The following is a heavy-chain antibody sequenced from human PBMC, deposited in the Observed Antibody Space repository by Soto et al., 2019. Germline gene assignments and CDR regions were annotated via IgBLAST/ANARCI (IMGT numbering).Heavy chain of an antibody. CDR2: IYYSGST. CDR1: GGSISSGGYY. Sequence: QVQLQESGPGLVKPSQTLSLTCTVSGGSISSGGYYWSWIRQHPGKGLEWIGYIYYSGSTYYNPSLKSRVTISVDTSKNQLSLKLSSVTAADTAMYYCARGEILVPAASDYWGQGTLVTVSS. D-gene: IGHD2-2*01. CDR3: ARGEILVPAASDY. V-gene: IGHV4-31*03. J-gene: IGHJ4*02.